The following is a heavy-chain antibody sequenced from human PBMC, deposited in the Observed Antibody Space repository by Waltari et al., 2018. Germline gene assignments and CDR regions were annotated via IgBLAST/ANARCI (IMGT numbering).Heavy chain of an antibody. CDR3: ASEQCSSCLYYYYYGMDV. Sequence: QVQLVQSGAEVKKPGSSVKVSCKASGGTFSSYAISWVRQAPGQGLEWMGGIIPIFGTANYAQKFQGRVTITADESTSTAYMELSSLRSEDTAVYYCASEQCSSCLYYYYYGMDVWGQGTTVTVSS. D-gene: IGHD6-13*01. CDR1: GGTFSSYA. J-gene: IGHJ6*02. V-gene: IGHV1-69*01. CDR2: IIPIFGTA.